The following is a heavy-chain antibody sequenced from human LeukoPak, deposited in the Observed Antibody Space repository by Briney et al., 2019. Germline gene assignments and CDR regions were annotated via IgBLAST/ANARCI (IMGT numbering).Heavy chain of an antibody. CDR3: ARLPLTFGGAMFDP. V-gene: IGHV4-59*01. CDR1: GGSISSYY. CDR2: IYYSGGT. D-gene: IGHD3-16*01. J-gene: IGHJ5*02. Sequence: SETLSLTCTVSGGSISSYYWSWIRQPPGKGLEWIGYIYYSGGTNYNPSLKSRVTISVDTSKNQFSLKLSSVTAADTAVYYCARLPLTFGGAMFDPWGQGTLVTVSS.